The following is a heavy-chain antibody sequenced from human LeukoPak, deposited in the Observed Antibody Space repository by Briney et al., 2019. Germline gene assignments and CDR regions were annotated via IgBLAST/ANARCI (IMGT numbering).Heavy chain of an antibody. V-gene: IGHV3-74*01. Sequence: PGGSLRLSCATSGFIFSNYRMHWVRQAPGEGVVWVSQISSDGTSINYADSVRGRVTVSSDNARNTLYLQMNSLRAEDTAVYYCAKGPCSGGSCYYNVWGQGTTVTVSS. CDR3: AKGPCSGGSCYYNV. CDR2: ISSDGTSI. D-gene: IGHD2-15*01. J-gene: IGHJ6*02. CDR1: GFIFSNYR.